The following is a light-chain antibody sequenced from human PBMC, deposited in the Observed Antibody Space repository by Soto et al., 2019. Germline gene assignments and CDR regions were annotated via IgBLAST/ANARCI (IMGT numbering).Light chain of an antibody. Sequence: DIQMTQSPSTLSASVGDRVTITCRASQTIDSWLAWYQQRPWKPPNLLIYKASTLASGVPSRFSGSGSGTEFTLTISSLQPEDSATYYCLQHNSYPQTFGQGTKVDI. V-gene: IGKV1-5*03. CDR1: QTIDSW. J-gene: IGKJ1*01. CDR2: KAS. CDR3: LQHNSYPQT.